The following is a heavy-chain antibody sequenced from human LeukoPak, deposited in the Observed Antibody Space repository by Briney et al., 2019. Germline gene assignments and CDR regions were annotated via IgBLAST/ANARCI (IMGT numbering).Heavy chain of an antibody. CDR3: ARVNIVVVPAAIHDYYYYYMDV. CDR2: MNPNSGNT. V-gene: IGHV1-8*01. CDR1: GYTFTSYD. D-gene: IGHD2-2*02. J-gene: IGHJ6*03. Sequence: ASVKVSCKASGYTFTSYDINWVRQATGQGLEWMGWMNPNSGNTGYAQKFQGRVTMTRNTSISTAYMELSSLRSEDTAVYYCARVNIVVVPAAIHDYYYYYMDVWGKGTTVTVSS.